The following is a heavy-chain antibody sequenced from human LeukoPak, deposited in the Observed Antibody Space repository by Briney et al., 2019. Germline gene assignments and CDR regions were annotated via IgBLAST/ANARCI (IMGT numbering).Heavy chain of an antibody. V-gene: IGHV3-7*01. J-gene: IGHJ4*02. CDR2: IREDGNEK. CDR3: ATSRGSWPDYFDY. D-gene: IGHD6-13*01. Sequence: GGSLRLSCAASGFTFSSYGMHWVRQAPGRGLECVAKIREDGNEKHYVDSVKGRFTISRDNAKNSLYLQMNSLRAEDTAVYYCATSRGSWPDYFDYWGQGTLVTVSS. CDR1: GFTFSSYG.